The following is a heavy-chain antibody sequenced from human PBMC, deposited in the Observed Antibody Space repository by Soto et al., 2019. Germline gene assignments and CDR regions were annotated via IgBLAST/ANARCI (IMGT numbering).Heavy chain of an antibody. Sequence: SETLSLTCPVSGGSVTSDEDYWTWIRQSPGKGLEWIGYISNSGSTGYNPSLKTRLSMSVDRSKNQFTLRLTSVTAADTAVYFCATESGSTYGYFDHWGQGTQVTVSS. CDR3: ATESGSTYGYFDH. CDR1: GGSVTSDEDY. J-gene: IGHJ4*02. CDR2: ISNSGST. D-gene: IGHD5-18*01. V-gene: IGHV4-30-4*01.